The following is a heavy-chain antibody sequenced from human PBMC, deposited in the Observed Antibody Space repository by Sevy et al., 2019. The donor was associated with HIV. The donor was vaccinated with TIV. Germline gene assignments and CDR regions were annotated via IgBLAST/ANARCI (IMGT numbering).Heavy chain of an antibody. V-gene: IGHV3-30*02. CDR2: IRYDGSNK. CDR3: AKENSRGGSGSHDAFDI. D-gene: IGHD3-16*01. Sequence: GGSLRLSCAASGFTFSSYGMHWVRQAPGKGLEWVAFIRYDGSNKYYADSVKGRFTISRDNSKNTLYLQMNSLRAEDTAVYYCAKENSRGGSGSHDAFDIWGQGTMVTVSS. J-gene: IGHJ3*02. CDR1: GFTFSSYG.